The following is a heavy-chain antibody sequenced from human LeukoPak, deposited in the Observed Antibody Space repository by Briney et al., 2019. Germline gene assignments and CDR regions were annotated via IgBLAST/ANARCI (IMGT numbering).Heavy chain of an antibody. CDR2: MYNSASF. D-gene: IGHD2-2*01. V-gene: IGHV4-59*01. J-gene: IGHJ6*03. CDR3: AKNTSTYYYYYMDV. CDR1: GGSITGYY. Sequence: SETLSLTCSVSGGSITGYYWNWIRQPPGKGLEWIGYMYNSASFNYNPSLKSRVTMSIDTSKNLISLELTSVTEADTAVYYCAKNTSTYYYYYMDVWGKGTTVVVSS.